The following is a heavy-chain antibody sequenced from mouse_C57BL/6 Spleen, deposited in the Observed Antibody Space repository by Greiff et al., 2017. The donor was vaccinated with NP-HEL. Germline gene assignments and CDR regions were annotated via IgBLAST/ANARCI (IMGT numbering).Heavy chain of an antibody. CDR2: IYPGSGST. V-gene: IGHV1-55*01. J-gene: IGHJ3*01. CDR3: AREGSGMGYRWFAY. CDR1: GYTFTSYW. D-gene: IGHD2-10*02. Sequence: QVQLQQSGAELVKPGASVKMSCKASGYTFTSYWITWVKQRPGQGLEWIGDIYPGSGSTNYNEKFKSKATLTVDTSSSTAYMQLSSLTSEDSAVYYCAREGSGMGYRWFAYWGQGTLVTVSA.